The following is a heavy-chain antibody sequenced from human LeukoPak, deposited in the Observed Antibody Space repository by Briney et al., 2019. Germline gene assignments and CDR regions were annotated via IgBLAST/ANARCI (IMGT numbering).Heavy chain of an antibody. V-gene: IGHV4-59*11. D-gene: IGHD3/OR15-3a*01. CDR3: ARVLAIFGLDTTDFYMDV. J-gene: IGHJ6*03. Sequence: SETLTLTCAVSGASISSHYWSWIRQPPGKGLEWIGYTSGSISDNPSLKSRVAVSVDPSQNQVSLSLTSVTAADTAVYYCARVLAIFGLDTTDFYMDVWGKGTTVTVSS. CDR2: TSGSI. CDR1: GASISSHY.